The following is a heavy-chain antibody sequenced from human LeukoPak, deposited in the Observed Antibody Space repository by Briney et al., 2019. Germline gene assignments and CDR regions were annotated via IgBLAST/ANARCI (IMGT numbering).Heavy chain of an antibody. D-gene: IGHD5-18*01. CDR3: ARDDRGYSYGRRVDY. V-gene: IGHV3-21*01. J-gene: IGHJ4*02. CDR2: ISSSSSYI. Sequence: GGSLRLSCAASGFTFSSYSMNWVRQPPGKGLEWVSSISSSSSYIYYADSVKGRFTISRDNAKNSLYLQMNSLRAEDTAVYYCARDDRGYSYGRRVDYWGQGTLVTVSS. CDR1: GFTFSSYS.